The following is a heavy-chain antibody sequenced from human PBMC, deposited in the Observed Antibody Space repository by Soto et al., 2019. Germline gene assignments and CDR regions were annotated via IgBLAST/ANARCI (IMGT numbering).Heavy chain of an antibody. V-gene: IGHV3-23*01. CDR1: GFSLSSYT. D-gene: IGHD3-22*01. CDR2: LSGSGASK. CDR3: SITSLYDSIEYHRDGFDI. J-gene: IGHJ3*02. Sequence: PGGTLRLSCAASGFSLSSYTMNWVLQSPGKGLDSVSGLSGSGASKYSSDSVKGRFTISRDNSNNTLFLQMNSLRAEDTAVYYSSITSLYDSIEYHRDGFDICGRETM.